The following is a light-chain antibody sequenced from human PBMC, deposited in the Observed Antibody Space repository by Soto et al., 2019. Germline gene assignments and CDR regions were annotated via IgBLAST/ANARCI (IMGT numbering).Light chain of an antibody. CDR2: DAS. Sequence: AIQLTQSPSSLSASVGDRVTITCRASQGISSALAWYQQKPGKAPKLLIYDASSLESGVPSRFSGSGSGTEFTLTSSSLQPEDFATYYCQQFNNYRITFGPGTKVDIK. V-gene: IGKV1D-13*01. J-gene: IGKJ3*01. CDR1: QGISSA. CDR3: QQFNNYRIT.